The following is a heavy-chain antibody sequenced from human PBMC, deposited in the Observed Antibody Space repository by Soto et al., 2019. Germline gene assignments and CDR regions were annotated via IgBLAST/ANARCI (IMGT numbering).Heavy chain of an antibody. CDR3: ARVSGYFSPYDY. CDR2: MNSDVSST. D-gene: IGHD1-26*01. Sequence: GGSLRLSCAASGFTFSSYWMHWVRQASGKGLVWVSRMNSDVSSTTYADSVKGRFTISRDNARNTLYLQMNSLRVEDTAVYYCARVSGYFSPYDYWGQGTLVTVSS. V-gene: IGHV3-74*01. J-gene: IGHJ4*02. CDR1: GFTFSSYW.